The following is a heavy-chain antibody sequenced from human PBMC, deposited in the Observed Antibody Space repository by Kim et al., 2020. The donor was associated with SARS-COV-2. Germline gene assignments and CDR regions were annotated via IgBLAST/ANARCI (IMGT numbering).Heavy chain of an antibody. CDR3: ARGRARGVIMATGYYYYGMDV. J-gene: IGHJ6*02. D-gene: IGHD3-10*01. V-gene: IGHV4-34*01. Sequence: SETLSLTCAVYGGSFSGYYWSWIRQPPGKGLEWIGEINHSGSTNYNPSLKSRVTISVDTSKNQFSLKLSSVTAADTAVYYCARGRARGVIMATGYYYYGMDVWGQGPRSPFP. CDR2: INHSGST. CDR1: GGSFSGYY.